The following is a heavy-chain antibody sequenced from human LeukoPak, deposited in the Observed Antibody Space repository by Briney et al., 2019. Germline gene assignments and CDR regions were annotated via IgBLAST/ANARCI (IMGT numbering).Heavy chain of an antibody. CDR3: SKGPYYDIFAGYSDH. V-gene: IGHV3-9*01. D-gene: IGHD3-9*01. CDR2: ISWNSGSI. J-gene: IGHJ4*02. CDR1: GFTFDDYA. Sequence: GGSLRLSCAASGFTFDDYAMHWVRQAPGKGLEWVSGISWNSGSIGYADSVKGRFTISRDNAKNSLYLQMNSLRAEDTALYYCSKGPYYDIFAGYSDHWGPGTLVTVSS.